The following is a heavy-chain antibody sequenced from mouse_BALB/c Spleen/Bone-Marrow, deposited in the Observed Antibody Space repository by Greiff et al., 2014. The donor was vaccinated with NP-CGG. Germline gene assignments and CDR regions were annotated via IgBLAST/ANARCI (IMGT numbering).Heavy chain of an antibody. CDR2: INPGSGDI. J-gene: IGHJ4*01. CDR3: ARELVRGMDY. CDR1: GYAFTNYW. D-gene: IGHD1-1*01. V-gene: IGHV1-54*01. Sequence: LQESGAELVRPGTSVKVSCKASGYAFTNYWIEWIKQRPGQGLEWIGVINPGSGDINYNEKFKGKATLTADKSSSTAYMQLSLTSDDSAVYFCARELVRGMDYWGQGTSVTVSS.